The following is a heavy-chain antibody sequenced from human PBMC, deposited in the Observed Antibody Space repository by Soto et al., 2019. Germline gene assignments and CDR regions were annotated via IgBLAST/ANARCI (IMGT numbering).Heavy chain of an antibody. J-gene: IGHJ6*01. V-gene: IGHV1-69*01. CDR3: ASGSDPYCSGGSCYSWTAYGMDV. D-gene: IGHD2-15*01. CDR2: TIPIFGTA. Sequence: QVQLVQSGAEVKKPGSSVKVSCKASGGTFSSYAISWVRQAPGQGLEWMGGTIPIFGTANYAQKFQGRVTITADESTSTACMELSSLRSEDTAVYHCASGSDPYCSGGSCYSWTAYGMDVWGQGTTVTVSS. CDR1: GGTFSSYA.